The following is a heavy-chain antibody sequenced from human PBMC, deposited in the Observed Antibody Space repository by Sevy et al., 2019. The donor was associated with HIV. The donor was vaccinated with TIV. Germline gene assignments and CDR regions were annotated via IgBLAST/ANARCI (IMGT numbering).Heavy chain of an antibody. CDR2: IKVDGSER. V-gene: IGHV3-7*03. Sequence: GGSLRLSCEASGFTFSNYAMSWVRQAPGKGLEWVAHIKVDGSERYYVDSVKGRFTISRENAKNSLYLQMNSLRAEDTAVYYCARDCSSTSCLWGLDVWGQGTTVTVSS. CDR1: GFTFSNYA. D-gene: IGHD2-2*01. CDR3: ARDCSSTSCLWGLDV. J-gene: IGHJ6*02.